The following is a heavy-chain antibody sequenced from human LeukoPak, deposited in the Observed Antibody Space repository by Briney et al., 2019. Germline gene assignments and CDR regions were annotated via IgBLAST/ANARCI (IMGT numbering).Heavy chain of an antibody. Sequence: ASVKVSCKASGYTFTSYGISWVRQAPGQGLEWMGWIGAYNGNTNYAQKLQGRVTMTTDTSTSTAYMELRSLRSDDTAVYYCARDVAAAGTRYFDYWGQGTPVTVSS. J-gene: IGHJ4*02. V-gene: IGHV1-18*01. CDR3: ARDVAAAGTRYFDY. D-gene: IGHD6-13*01. CDR2: IGAYNGNT. CDR1: GYTFTSYG.